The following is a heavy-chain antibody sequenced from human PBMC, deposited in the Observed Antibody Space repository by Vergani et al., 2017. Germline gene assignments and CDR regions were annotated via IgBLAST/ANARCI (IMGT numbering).Heavy chain of an antibody. Sequence: QVQLQQWGPGLLKPSETLSLTCAVYGGSISGYYWSWIRQPPGKGLEWIGYIYYSGSTNYNPSLKSRVTISVDTSKNQFSLKLSSVTAADTAVYYCARSITMVRGVPNFDLWGRGTLVTVSS. D-gene: IGHD3-10*01. CDR1: GGSISGYY. CDR2: IYYSGST. J-gene: IGHJ2*01. CDR3: ARSITMVRGVPNFDL. V-gene: IGHV4-59*01.